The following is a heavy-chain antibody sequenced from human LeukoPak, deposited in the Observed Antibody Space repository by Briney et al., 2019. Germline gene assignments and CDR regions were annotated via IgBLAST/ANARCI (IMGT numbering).Heavy chain of an antibody. CDR3: ARAPPGVWFGASGDFDY. V-gene: IGHV1-2*02. CDR2: INPNSGGT. J-gene: IGHJ4*02. Sequence: VASVKVSCKASGYTFTGYYMHWVRQAPGQGLEWMGWINPNSGGTNYAQKFQGRVTMTRDTSISTAYMELSRLRSDDTAVYYCARAPPGVWFGASGDFDYWGQGTLVTVSS. CDR1: GYTFTGYY. D-gene: IGHD3-10*01.